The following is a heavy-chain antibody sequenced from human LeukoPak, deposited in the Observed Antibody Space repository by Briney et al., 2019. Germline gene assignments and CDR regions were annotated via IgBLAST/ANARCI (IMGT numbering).Heavy chain of an antibody. CDR1: GGTFSSYA. CDR3: ARVYGSGSRFDP. D-gene: IGHD3-10*01. J-gene: IGHJ5*02. Sequence: GASVKVSCKASGGTFSSYAISWVRQAPGQGLEWMGGIIPIFGTANYAQKFQGRVTITADESTSTAYMELSSLRSEDTAVYYCARVYGSGSRFDPWGQGTLVTVSS. CDR2: IIPIFGTA. V-gene: IGHV1-69*13.